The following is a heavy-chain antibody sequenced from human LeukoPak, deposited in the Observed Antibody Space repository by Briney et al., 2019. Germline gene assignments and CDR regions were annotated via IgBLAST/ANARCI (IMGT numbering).Heavy chain of an antibody. V-gene: IGHV1-2*02. CDR1: GYTFTGYY. CDR3: ARGHDSSGYYPNWCDP. D-gene: IGHD3-22*01. J-gene: IGHJ5*02. Sequence: ASVKVSCKASGYTFTGYYMHWVRQAPGQGLEWMGWINPNSGGTNYAQKFQGRVTMTRDTSINTAYMELSSLRSDDTAVYYCARGHDSSGYYPNWCDPWGQGTLVTVSS. CDR2: INPNSGGT.